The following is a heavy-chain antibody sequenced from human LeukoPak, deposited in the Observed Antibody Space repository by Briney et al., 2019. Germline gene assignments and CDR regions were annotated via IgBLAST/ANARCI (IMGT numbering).Heavy chain of an antibody. V-gene: IGHV4-34*01. J-gene: IGHJ4*02. CDR3: ARRRILTGYVDY. D-gene: IGHD3-9*01. CDR1: GGSFSGYY. CDR2: INHSGST. Sequence: SETLSLTCAVYGGSFSGYYWSWIRQPPGKGLEWIGEINHSGSTNYNPSLKSRVTISVDTSKNQFSLKLSSVTAADTAVYYCARRRILTGYVDYCGQGTLVTVSS.